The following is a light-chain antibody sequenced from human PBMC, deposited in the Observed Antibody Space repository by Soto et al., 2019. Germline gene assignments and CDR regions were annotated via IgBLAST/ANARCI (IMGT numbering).Light chain of an antibody. CDR2: EVT. CDR1: SSDVGIYNY. J-gene: IGLJ1*01. CDR3: SSYTTSSTRV. Sequence: QSVLTQPASVSGSPGQSIAISCTGSSSDVGIYNYASWYQQHPGKVPKLIIYEVTNQPSGVSNRFSGSKSGNTASLTISGLQAEDEADYYCSSYTTSSTRVFGTGTKVTVL. V-gene: IGLV2-14*01.